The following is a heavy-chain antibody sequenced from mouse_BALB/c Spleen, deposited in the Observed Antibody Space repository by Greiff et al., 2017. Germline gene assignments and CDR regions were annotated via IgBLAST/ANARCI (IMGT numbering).Heavy chain of an antibody. Sequence: QVQLKESGAELVRPGVSVKISCKGSGYTFTDYAMHWVKQSHAKSLEWIGVISTYYGDASYNQKFKGKATMTVDKSSSTAYMELARLTSEDSAIYYCARATTAYFDYWGQGTTLTVSS. CDR3: ARATTAYFDY. D-gene: IGHD1-2*01. CDR2: ISTYYGDA. V-gene: IGHV1S137*01. CDR1: GYTFTDYA. J-gene: IGHJ2*01.